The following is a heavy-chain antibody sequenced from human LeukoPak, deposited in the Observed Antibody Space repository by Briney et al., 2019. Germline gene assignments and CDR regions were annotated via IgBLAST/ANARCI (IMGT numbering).Heavy chain of an antibody. Sequence: ASVKVSCKASGGTFSSYAISWVRQAPGQGLEWMGRIIPILGIANYAQKSQGRVTITADKSTSTAYMELSSLRSEDTAVYYCARGTVSGSYYNDGLGYWGQGTLVTVSS. CDR1: GGTFSSYA. CDR3: ARGTVSGSYYNDGLGY. V-gene: IGHV1-69*04. D-gene: IGHD3-10*01. CDR2: IIPILGIA. J-gene: IGHJ4*02.